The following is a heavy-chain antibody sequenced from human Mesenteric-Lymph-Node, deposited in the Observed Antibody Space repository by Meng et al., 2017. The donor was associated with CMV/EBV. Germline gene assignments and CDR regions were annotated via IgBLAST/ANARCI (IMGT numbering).Heavy chain of an antibody. Sequence: SETLSLTCAVYGGSFSGYYWSWIRPPPGKGLEWIGEINHSGSTNYNPSLKSRVTISVDTSKNQFSLKLSSVTAADTAVYYCARRTLRYCSSTGCYIVMRGAFDIWGQGTMVTVSS. CDR1: GGSFSGYY. CDR2: INHSGST. CDR3: ARRTLRYCSSTGCYIVMRGAFDI. J-gene: IGHJ3*02. V-gene: IGHV4-34*01. D-gene: IGHD2-2*02.